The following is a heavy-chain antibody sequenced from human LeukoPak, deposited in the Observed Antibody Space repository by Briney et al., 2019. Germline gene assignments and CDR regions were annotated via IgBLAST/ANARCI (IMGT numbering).Heavy chain of an antibody. J-gene: IGHJ4*02. V-gene: IGHV4-39*01. Sequence: PSETLSLTCTVSGGSISSSSYYWGWIRQPPGKGLGWIGSIYYSGSTYYNPSLKSRVTISVDTSKNQFSLKLSSVTAADTAVYYCARRRQGVFDYWGQGTLVTVSS. CDR1: GGSISSSSYY. CDR2: IYYSGST. CDR3: ARRRQGVFDY.